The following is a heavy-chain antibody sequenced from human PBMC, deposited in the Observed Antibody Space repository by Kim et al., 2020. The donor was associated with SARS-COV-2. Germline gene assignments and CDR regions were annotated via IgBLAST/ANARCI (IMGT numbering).Heavy chain of an antibody. J-gene: IGHJ3*01. V-gene: IGHV3-23*01. CDR2: ISGSGNI. CDR3: ARLVEGAFNF. Sequence: GGSLRLSCAASGFTFNIFSMGWLRQALGKGLECVSAISGSGNIYYADSVRGRFTISRDNPKNTLYLQMNSLRAEDTALYYCARLVEGAFNFWGQGTVVTV. D-gene: IGHD4-17*01. CDR1: GFTFNIFS.